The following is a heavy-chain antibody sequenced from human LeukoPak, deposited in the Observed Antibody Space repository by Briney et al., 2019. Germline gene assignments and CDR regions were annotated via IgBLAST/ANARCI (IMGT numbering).Heavy chain of an antibody. CDR2: IYPGDSDT. Sequence: EESLQISCKGSGYSFTSYWIGWVRQLPGKGLEWMGIIYPGDSDTRYSPSFQGQVTISADKSISTAYLQWSSLKASDTAMYYCARILSGSYYHLDYWGQGTLVTVSS. J-gene: IGHJ4*02. CDR1: GYSFTSYW. CDR3: ARILSGSYYHLDY. V-gene: IGHV5-51*01. D-gene: IGHD1-26*01.